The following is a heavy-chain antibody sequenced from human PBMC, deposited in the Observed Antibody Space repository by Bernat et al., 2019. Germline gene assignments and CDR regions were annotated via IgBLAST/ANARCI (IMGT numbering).Heavy chain of an antibody. V-gene: IGHV4-34*01. CDR3: ARGDHGTITGTTGFDP. CDR2: INHSGST. CDR1: GGSFSGYY. D-gene: IGHD1-20*01. Sequence: QVQLQQWGAGLLKPSETLSLTCAVYGGSFSGYYWSWIRQPPGKGLEWIGEINHSGSTNYNPSLKSRVTISVDTSKNQFSLKLSSVTAADTAVYYCARGDHGTITGTTGFDPWGQGTLVTVSS. J-gene: IGHJ5*02.